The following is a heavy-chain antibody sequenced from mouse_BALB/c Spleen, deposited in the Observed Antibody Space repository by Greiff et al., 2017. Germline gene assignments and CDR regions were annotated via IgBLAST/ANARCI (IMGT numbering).Heavy chain of an antibody. CDR3: ARDYDGYFDV. Sequence: DVQLVESGGGLVKPGGSLKLSCAASGFTFSDYYMYWVRQTPEKRLEWVATISDGGSYTYYPDSVKGRFTISRDNAKNNLYLQMSSLKSEDTAMYYCARDYDGYFDVWGAGTTVTVSS. V-gene: IGHV5-4*02. CDR2: ISDGGSYT. D-gene: IGHD2-12*01. CDR1: GFTFSDYY. J-gene: IGHJ1*01.